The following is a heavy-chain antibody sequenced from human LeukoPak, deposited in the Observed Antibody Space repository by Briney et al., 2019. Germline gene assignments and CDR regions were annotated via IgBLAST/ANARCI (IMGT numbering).Heavy chain of an antibody. D-gene: IGHD3-3*01. V-gene: IGHV3-33*01. J-gene: IGHJ6*02. CDR2: IWYDGSNK. Sequence: KSGGSLRLSCAASGFTFSSYGMHWVRQAPGKGLEWVAVIWYDGSNKYYADSVKGRFTISRDNSKNTLYLQMNSLRAEDTAVYYCARDPISWAYLEWLSNYYYGMDVWGQGTTVTVSS. CDR3: ARDPISWAYLEWLSNYYYGMDV. CDR1: GFTFSSYG.